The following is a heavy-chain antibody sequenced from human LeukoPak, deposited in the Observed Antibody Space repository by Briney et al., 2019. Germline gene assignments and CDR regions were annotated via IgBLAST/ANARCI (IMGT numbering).Heavy chain of an antibody. V-gene: IGHV3-30*02. CDR2: IRYDGSNK. CDR1: GFTFSSYS. CDR3: AKGGPHLGSLCSSTSCYYFDY. D-gene: IGHD2-2*01. J-gene: IGHJ4*02. Sequence: GGSLRLSCAASGFTFSSYSMNWVRQAPGKGLEWVAFIRYDGSNKYYADSVKGRFTISRDNSKNTLYLQMNSLRAEDTAVYYCAKGGPHLGSLCSSTSCYYFDYWGQGTLVTVSS.